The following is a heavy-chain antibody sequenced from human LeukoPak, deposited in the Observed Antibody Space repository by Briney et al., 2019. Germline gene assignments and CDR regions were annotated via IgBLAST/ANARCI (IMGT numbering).Heavy chain of an antibody. CDR3: ADGPAYGSGSYWGWFDT. J-gene: IGHJ5*02. CDR2: INHSGST. CDR1: VGSFSGYY. V-gene: IGHV4-34*01. Sequence: PSETLSLTCAVYVGSFSGYYWSWIRQPPGKGREWSGEINHSGSTNYNPSLKSRVTISLDTSKNQFYLTLSSVTAGDTAVYSCADGPAYGSGSYWGWFDTWGQGTLVTVSS. D-gene: IGHD3-10*01.